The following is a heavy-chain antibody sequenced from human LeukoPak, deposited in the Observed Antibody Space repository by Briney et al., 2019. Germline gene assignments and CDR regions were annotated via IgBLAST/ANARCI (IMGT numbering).Heavy chain of an antibody. J-gene: IGHJ4*02. CDR2: ISPYSGNR. CDR1: GYTFTNYG. Sequence: ASVKVSCKASGYTFTNYGINWVRQAPGQGLEWMGWISPYSGNRNYLQKFQGRVTMTTDTSTTTAYMEVRSLRADDTAVYYCARERPLYYGSGKDYFDYWGQGTLVTVSS. D-gene: IGHD3-10*01. CDR3: ARERPLYYGSGKDYFDY. V-gene: IGHV1-18*01.